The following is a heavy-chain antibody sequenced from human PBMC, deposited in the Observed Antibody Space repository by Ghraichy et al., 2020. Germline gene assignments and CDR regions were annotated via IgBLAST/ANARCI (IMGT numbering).Heavy chain of an antibody. CDR1: GFTFSSYW. D-gene: IGHD3-22*01. J-gene: IGHJ5*02. V-gene: IGHV3-74*01. Sequence: GGSLRLSCAASGFTFSSYWMHWVRQAPGKGLVWVSRINSDGSSTSYADAVKGGFTISRDNAKNTLYLQMNSRRAEDTAVYYCARPYYYDSSGYYNWFDPWGQGTLVTVSS. CDR3: ARPYYYDSSGYYNWFDP. CDR2: INSDGSST.